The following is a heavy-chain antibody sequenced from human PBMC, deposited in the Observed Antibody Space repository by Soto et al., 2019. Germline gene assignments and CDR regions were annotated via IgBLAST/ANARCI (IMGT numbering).Heavy chain of an antibody. D-gene: IGHD4-17*01. CDR2: ISYDGSNK. CDR1: GFTFSSYA. Sequence: HVQLVESGGGVVQPGRSLRLSCAASGFTFSSYAMHWVRQAPGKGLEWVAMISYDGSNKNYADSVKGRFTISRDNSKNTLYLQMNSLRAEDTAIYYCARDVMTSVTEDYWGQGTLVTVSS. CDR3: ARDVMTSVTEDY. J-gene: IGHJ4*02. V-gene: IGHV3-30-3*01.